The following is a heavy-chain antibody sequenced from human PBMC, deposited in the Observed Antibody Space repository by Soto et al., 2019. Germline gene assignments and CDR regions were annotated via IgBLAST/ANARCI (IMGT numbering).Heavy chain of an antibody. CDR3: ARDGVQLYYDSSGCLGY. CDR2: INPSGGST. D-gene: IGHD3-22*01. J-gene: IGHJ4*02. Sequence: ASVKVSCKASGYTFTSYYMHWVRQAPGQGLEWMGIINPSGGSTSYAQKFQGRVTMTRDTSTSTVYMELSSLRSEDTAVYYCARDGVQLYYDSSGCLGYWGQGTLVTVSS. CDR1: GYTFTSYY. V-gene: IGHV1-46*01.